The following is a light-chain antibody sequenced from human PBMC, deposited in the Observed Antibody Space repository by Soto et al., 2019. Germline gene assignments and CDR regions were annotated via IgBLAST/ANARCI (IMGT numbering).Light chain of an antibody. J-gene: IGKJ2*01. V-gene: IGKV3-20*01. CDR2: GAS. CDR3: QQTRSFPYT. Sequence: IVLTQSPGTLSLSPGERATLCCRASQSVSSSYLAWYQQKPGQAPRLLIYGASSRATGIPDRFSGSGSGTDFTLAISDLQPEDFATYYCQQTRSFPYTFGQGTKVDIK. CDR1: QSVSSSY.